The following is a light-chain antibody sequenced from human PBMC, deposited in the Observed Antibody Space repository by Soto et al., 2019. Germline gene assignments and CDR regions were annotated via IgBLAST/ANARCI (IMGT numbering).Light chain of an antibody. J-gene: IGKJ1*01. CDR1: QSISNW. CDR3: LQNHNYPRT. CDR2: DAS. Sequence: DIQMTQSPSSLSASVGDRVTITCRASQSISNWLAWYQQKPGKAPKLLIYDASTLESGVPSRFSGGGFGTDFTLTISSLQPDDFATYYCLQNHNYPRTFGQGTKVEI. V-gene: IGKV1-5*01.